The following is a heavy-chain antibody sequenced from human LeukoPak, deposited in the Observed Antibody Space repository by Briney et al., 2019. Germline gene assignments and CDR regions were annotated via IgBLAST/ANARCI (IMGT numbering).Heavy chain of an antibody. CDR3: ARKGYSSGWYGENWFDP. CDR2: SNPNSGGT. V-gene: IGHV1-2*02. Sequence: ASVKVSCKASRYSFTDYYIDWVRQAPGQGLEWMGWSNPNSGGTNYAQKFQGRVTMTRDTSISTAYMELSRLRSDDTAVYYCARKGYSSGWYGENWFDPWGQGTLVTVSS. D-gene: IGHD6-19*01. J-gene: IGHJ5*02. CDR1: RYSFTDYY.